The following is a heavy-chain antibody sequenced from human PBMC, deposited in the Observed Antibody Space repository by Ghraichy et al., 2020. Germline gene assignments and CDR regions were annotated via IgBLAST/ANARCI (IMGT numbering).Heavy chain of an antibody. V-gene: IGHV4-39*01. Sequence: ETLSLTCNVSGGSISSRSYYWGWIRQPPGKGLEWIGSIYYSGRTYYNPSLKSRVTISVDTSKNQFSLKLSSVTAADTAVYYCARLKAVAGPDGPPYFDYWGQGTRVTVSS. CDR2: IYYSGRT. J-gene: IGHJ4*02. D-gene: IGHD6-19*01. CDR1: GGSISSRSYY. CDR3: ARLKAVAGPDGPPYFDY.